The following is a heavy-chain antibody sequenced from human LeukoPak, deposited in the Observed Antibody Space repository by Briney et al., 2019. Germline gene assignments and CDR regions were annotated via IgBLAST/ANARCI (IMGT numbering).Heavy chain of an antibody. CDR2: ISSSSSYI. J-gene: IGHJ3*02. CDR1: GFTFSSYS. CDR3: ATYDSSGYYSPTAFDI. V-gene: IGHV3-21*01. Sequence: PGGSLRLSCAASGFTFSSYSMNWVRQAPGKGLEWVSSISSSSSYIYYADSVKGRFTISRDNAKNSLYLQMNSLRAEDTAVYYCATYDSSGYYSPTAFDIWGQGTMVTVSS. D-gene: IGHD3-22*01.